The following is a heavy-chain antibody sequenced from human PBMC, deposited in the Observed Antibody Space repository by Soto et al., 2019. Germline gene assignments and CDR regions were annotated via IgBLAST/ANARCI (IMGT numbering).Heavy chain of an antibody. Sequence: GSLRLSCTASGFTFDDYAMSWVRQAPGKGLEWVANIKQDGSEKYYVDSVKGRFTISRDNAKNSLYLQMNSLRAEDTAVYYCARDDDFWSGYQTFDPWGQGTLVTVSS. CDR1: GFTFDDYA. CDR2: IKQDGSEK. J-gene: IGHJ5*02. D-gene: IGHD3-3*01. CDR3: ARDDDFWSGYQTFDP. V-gene: IGHV3-7*01.